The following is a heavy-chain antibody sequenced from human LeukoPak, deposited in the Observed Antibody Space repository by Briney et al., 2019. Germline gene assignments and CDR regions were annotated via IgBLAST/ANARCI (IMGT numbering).Heavy chain of an antibody. J-gene: IGHJ4*02. CDR2: IDPSDSYT. CDR1: GYSFTSYW. Sequence: GESLKISCKGSGYSFTSYWISWVRQMPGKGLEWMGRIDPSDSYTNYSPSFQGHVTISADKSISTAYLQWSSLKASDTAMYYCARTLGGNSPFDYWGQGTLVTVSS. CDR3: ARTLGGNSPFDY. D-gene: IGHD4-23*01. V-gene: IGHV5-10-1*01.